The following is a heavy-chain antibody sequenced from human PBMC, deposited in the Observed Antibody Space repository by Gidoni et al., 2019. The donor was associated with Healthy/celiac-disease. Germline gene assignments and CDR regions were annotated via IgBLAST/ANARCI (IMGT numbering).Heavy chain of an antibody. Sequence: EVQLVESGGGLVKPGGSLRLSCAASGFTFRNAWMSWVRQAPGKGLEWVGRIKSKTDGGTTDYAAPVKGRFTISRDDSKNTLYLQMNSLKTVDTAVYYCTTADPYYSGSGTYYWGQGTLVTVSS. D-gene: IGHD3-10*01. J-gene: IGHJ4*02. CDR1: GFTFRNAW. CDR3: TTADPYYSGSGTYY. CDR2: IKSKTDGGTT. V-gene: IGHV3-15*01.